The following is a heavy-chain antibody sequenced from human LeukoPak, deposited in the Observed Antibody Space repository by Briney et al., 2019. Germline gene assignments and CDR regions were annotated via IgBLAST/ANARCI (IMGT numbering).Heavy chain of an antibody. D-gene: IGHD2-21*02. Sequence: PSETLSLTCGVNGGSFSGYYWNWIRQTPGKGLEWIGRIYSSGSTNYNPSLKSRVTISVDTSKNQFSLRLSSVTAADTAVCYCARGGYCGRDCYFYYWGQGTLVTVSS. CDR2: IYSSGST. J-gene: IGHJ4*02. V-gene: IGHV4-34*01. CDR3: ARGGYCGRDCYFYY. CDR1: GGSFSGYY.